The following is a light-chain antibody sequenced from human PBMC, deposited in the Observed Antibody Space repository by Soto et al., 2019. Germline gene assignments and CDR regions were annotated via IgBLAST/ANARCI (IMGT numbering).Light chain of an antibody. CDR2: DAS. CDR3: LQDYNYPRA. Sequence: AIQMTHSPSSLSASVGDRVTITCRASQGIRNDLGWYQQKPGKPPQLLIYDASTLQSGVPSRFSGSGSGKDFTLTHSSLQPEDFATYYCLQDYNYPRAFGQG. CDR1: QGIRND. V-gene: IGKV1-6*01. J-gene: IGKJ1*01.